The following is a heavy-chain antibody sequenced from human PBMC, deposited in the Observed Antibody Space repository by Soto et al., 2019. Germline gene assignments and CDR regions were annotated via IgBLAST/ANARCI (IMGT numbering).Heavy chain of an antibody. CDR1: GFTFGDFG. Sequence: SGGSLRLSCTGSGFTFGDFGMSWFRQAPGKGLEWLSFIRSKGYGGTTESAASVRGRFITSRDDSKSIAYLQMNSLKTEDTAVYYCASLTSWSQEYYYGMDVWGQGTTVTVS. J-gene: IGHJ6*02. CDR3: ASLTSWSQEYYYGMDV. D-gene: IGHD2-2*01. V-gene: IGHV3-49*03. CDR2: IRSKGYGGTT.